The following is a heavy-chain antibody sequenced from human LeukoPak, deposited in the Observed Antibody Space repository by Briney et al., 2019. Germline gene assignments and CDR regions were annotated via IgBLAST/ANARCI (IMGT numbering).Heavy chain of an antibody. D-gene: IGHD6-13*01. CDR1: GGTFSSYA. CDR3: AREKKGAAGTSPYYYYGMDV. J-gene: IGHJ6*02. Sequence: SVKVSCKASGGTFSSYAISWVRQAPGQGLEWMGGIIPIFGTANYAQKFQGRVTITADESTSTAYMELSSLRSEDTAVYYCAREKKGAAGTSPYYYYGMDVWGQGTTVTVSS. V-gene: IGHV1-69*13. CDR2: IIPIFGTA.